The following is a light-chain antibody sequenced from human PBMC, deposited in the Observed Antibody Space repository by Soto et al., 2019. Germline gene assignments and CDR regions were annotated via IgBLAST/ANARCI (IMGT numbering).Light chain of an antibody. CDR2: DNY. V-gene: IGLV1-51*01. Sequence: QAVLTQPRSVSCAPAQNVTISCSGTSSNIGNNYVSWYQHLPGTAPRILIYDNYKRPSGIPDRFSGFKSGTSATLGITGLQTGDEADYYCGTWDTSMRVFYVNGSGTKVTV. CDR1: SSNIGNNY. J-gene: IGLJ1*01. CDR3: GTWDTSMRVFYV.